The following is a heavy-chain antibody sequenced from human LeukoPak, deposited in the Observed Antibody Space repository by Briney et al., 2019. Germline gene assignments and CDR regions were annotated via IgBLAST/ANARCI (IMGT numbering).Heavy chain of an antibody. V-gene: IGHV3-23*01. Sequence: GGSLRLSCAASGFTFSGYWMSWVRQAPGKGLEWVSAISGGGDSTYYADSVKGRFTISRDNSKNTLYLQMNSLTAEDTAVYHCAKGSWFGELSYFDFWGQGTLVTVSS. CDR1: GFTFSGYW. D-gene: IGHD3-10*01. CDR2: ISGGGDST. J-gene: IGHJ4*02. CDR3: AKGSWFGELSYFDF.